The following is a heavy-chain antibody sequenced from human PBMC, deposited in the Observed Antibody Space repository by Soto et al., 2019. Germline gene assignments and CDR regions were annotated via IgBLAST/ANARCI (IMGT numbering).Heavy chain of an antibody. J-gene: IGHJ4*02. CDR3: ARDPWGSYGIDY. CDR2: IWYDGSNK. Sequence: GGSLRLSCAASGFTFSSYGMHGVRQAPGKGLEWVAVIWYDGSNKYYADSVKGRFTISRDHSKNTLYLQMNSLRAEDTPVYYCARDPWGSYGIDYWGQGTLVTVSS. CDR1: GFTFSSYG. D-gene: IGHD1-26*01. V-gene: IGHV3-33*01.